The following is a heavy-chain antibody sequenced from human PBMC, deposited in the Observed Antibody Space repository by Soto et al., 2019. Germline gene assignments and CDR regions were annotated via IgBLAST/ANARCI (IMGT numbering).Heavy chain of an antibody. CDR1: GFTFSSYG. J-gene: IGHJ6*02. D-gene: IGHD3-3*01. Sequence: QVHLVESGGGVVQPGRSLRLSCAASGFTFSSYGMHWVRQAPGKGLEWVAVISDDGSNKYYADSVKGRFTISRDNSKNTLYLQMNSLRAEDTAVYYCAKDQTYYDFWSGYYPPYGMDVWGQGTTVTVSS. CDR2: ISDDGSNK. V-gene: IGHV3-30*18. CDR3: AKDQTYYDFWSGYYPPYGMDV.